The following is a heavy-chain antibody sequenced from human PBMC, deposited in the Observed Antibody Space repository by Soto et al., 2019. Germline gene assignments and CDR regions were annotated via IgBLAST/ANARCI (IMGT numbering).Heavy chain of an antibody. V-gene: IGHV4-39*01. Sequence: SETLSLTCTVSGGSISSSSYYWGWIRQPPGKGLEWIGSIYYSGSTYYNPSLKSRVTISVDTSKNPFSLKLSSVTAADTAVYYCARQNEYSGYVDLYYFDYWGQGTLVTVSS. CDR1: GGSISSSSYY. CDR2: IYYSGST. D-gene: IGHD5-12*01. CDR3: ARQNEYSGYVDLYYFDY. J-gene: IGHJ4*02.